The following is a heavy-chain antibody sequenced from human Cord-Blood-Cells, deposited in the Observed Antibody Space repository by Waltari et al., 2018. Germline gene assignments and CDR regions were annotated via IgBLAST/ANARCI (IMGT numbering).Heavy chain of an antibody. Sequence: QVQLVESGGGVVQPGRSLRLSCAASGFTFSSYAMHWVRQAPGKGLEWVAVISYDGSNKDYADSVKGRLTISRDNSKNTLYLQMNSLRAEDTAVYYCARDLAAYCGGDCYPYYYYYGMDVWGQGTTVTVSS. CDR1: GFTFSSYA. CDR3: ARDLAAYCGGDCYPYYYYYGMDV. D-gene: IGHD2-21*02. CDR2: ISYDGSNK. J-gene: IGHJ6*02. V-gene: IGHV3-30*04.